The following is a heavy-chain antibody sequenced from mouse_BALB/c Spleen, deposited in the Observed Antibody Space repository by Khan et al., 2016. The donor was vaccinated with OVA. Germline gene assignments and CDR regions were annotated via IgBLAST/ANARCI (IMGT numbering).Heavy chain of an antibody. D-gene: IGHD2-10*01. CDR3: ARQPYYHYNIMDY. CDR1: GFSLTTYG. CDR2: IWSDGIT. Sequence: QVQLKESGPGLAAPSQSLSITCTISGFSLTTYGVHWVRQPPGKGLEWLVVIWSDGITNYNSALKSRLTITKDNSQSQVFLKMNSLQTDDTAIYFCARQPYYHYNIMDYWGQGTSVTVSS. J-gene: IGHJ4*01. V-gene: IGHV2-6-1*01.